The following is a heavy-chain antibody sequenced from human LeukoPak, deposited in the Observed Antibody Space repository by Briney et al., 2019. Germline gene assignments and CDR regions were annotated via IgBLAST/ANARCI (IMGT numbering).Heavy chain of an antibody. CDR2: IKSKTDGGTT. J-gene: IGHJ4*02. CDR1: GFTFGNAW. D-gene: IGHD4-23*01. V-gene: IGHV3-15*01. CDR3: TTDGYGGNSAFDY. Sequence: GGSLRLSCEASGFTFGNAWMSWVRQAPGKGLEWVGRIKSKTDGGTTDYAAPVKGRFTISRDDSKNTLYLQMNSLKTEDTAVYYCTTDGYGGNSAFDYWGQGTLVTVSS.